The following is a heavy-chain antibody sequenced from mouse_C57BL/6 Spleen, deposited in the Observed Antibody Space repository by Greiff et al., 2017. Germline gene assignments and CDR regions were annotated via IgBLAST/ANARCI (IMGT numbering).Heavy chain of an antibody. CDR3: ARHKFITTVVAPYFDV. Sequence: EVQLVESGGDLVKPGGSLKLSCAASGFTFSSYGMSWVRQTPDKRLEWVATISSGGSYTYYPDSVKGRFTISRDNAKNTLYLQMSSLKSEDTAMYYCARHKFITTVVAPYFDVWGTGTTVTVSS. CDR1: GFTFSSYG. CDR2: ISSGGSYT. V-gene: IGHV5-6*01. D-gene: IGHD1-1*01. J-gene: IGHJ1*03.